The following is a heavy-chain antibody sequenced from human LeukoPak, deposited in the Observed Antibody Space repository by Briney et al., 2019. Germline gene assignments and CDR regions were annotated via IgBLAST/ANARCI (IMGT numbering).Heavy chain of an antibody. CDR1: GFTFSSYA. CDR2: ISGSGGST. D-gene: IGHD3-22*01. V-gene: IGHV3-23*01. Sequence: GGSLRLSCAASGFTFSSYAMSWVRQAPGKGLEWVSAISGSGGSTYYADSVKGWFTISRDNSKNTLYLQMNSLRAEDTAVYYCAKYRITMIVVVIRDYFDYWGQGTLVTVSS. CDR3: AKYRITMIVVVIRDYFDY. J-gene: IGHJ4*02.